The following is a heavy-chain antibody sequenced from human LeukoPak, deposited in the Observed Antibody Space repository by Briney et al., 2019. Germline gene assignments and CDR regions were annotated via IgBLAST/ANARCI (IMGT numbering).Heavy chain of an antibody. CDR2: ISASSGDTT. J-gene: IGHJ4*02. D-gene: IGHD2-2*02. V-gene: IGHV3-23*01. Sequence: GGSLRLSCVASGFTVSNNGLSWFRQAPGKRLEWVSDISASSGDTTYYADSVKGRFTISRDNSKNTLYLQMNSLRAEDTAIYYCAKATRDIVVIPAAIDYWGQGTLVTVSS. CDR3: AKATRDIVVIPAAIDY. CDR1: GFTVSNNG.